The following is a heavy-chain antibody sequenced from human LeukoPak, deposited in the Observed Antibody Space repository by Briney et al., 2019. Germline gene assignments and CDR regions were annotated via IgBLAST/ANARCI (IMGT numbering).Heavy chain of an antibody. CDR1: GDSINSLDL. V-gene: IGHV4-4*02. D-gene: IGHD3-22*01. J-gene: IGHJ4*02. Sequence: SETLSLTCTVSGDSINSLDLWSWVRQPPGKGLEWIGEMYLSGTTHSNPSVKSRVTISIDKSKNQFFLNLSSVTAADTAVYYCARAHGVVIKYYFDYWGQGTLVTVSS. CDR2: MYLSGTT. CDR3: ARAHGVVIKYYFDY.